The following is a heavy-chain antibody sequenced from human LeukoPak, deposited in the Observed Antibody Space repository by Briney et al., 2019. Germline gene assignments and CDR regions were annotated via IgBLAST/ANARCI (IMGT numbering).Heavy chain of an antibody. J-gene: IGHJ4*02. V-gene: IGHV3-48*02. CDR3: ARDQQQLASPLDY. Sequence: GGSLRLSCAASGFTFSSYSMNWVRQAPGKGLEWVSYIISSSTIYYADSVKGRFTISRDNAKNSLYLQMNSLRDEDTAVYYCARDQQQLASPLDYWGQGTLVTVSS. CDR1: GFTFSSYS. CDR2: IISSSTI. D-gene: IGHD6-13*01.